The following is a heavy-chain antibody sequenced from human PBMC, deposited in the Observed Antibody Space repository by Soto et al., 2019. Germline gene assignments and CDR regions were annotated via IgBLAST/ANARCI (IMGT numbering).Heavy chain of an antibody. V-gene: IGHV4-34*01. J-gene: IGHJ5*02. D-gene: IGHD6-19*01. CDR3: ARGSIKQWLAA. CDR2: INHSGST. Sequence: ETLSLTCAVDDGSFSGYYWSWIRQPPGKGLEWIGEINHSGSTNYNPSLKSRVTISVDTSKNQFSLKLSSVTAADTAVYYCARGSIKQWLAAWGQGTLVTVSS. CDR1: DGSFSGYY.